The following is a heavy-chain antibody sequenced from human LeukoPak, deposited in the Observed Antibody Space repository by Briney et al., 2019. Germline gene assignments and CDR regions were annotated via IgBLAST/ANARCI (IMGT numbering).Heavy chain of an antibody. V-gene: IGHV4-34*01. D-gene: IGHD3-10*01. J-gene: IGHJ4*02. Sequence: GSLRLSCAASGFTFSSYAMSWVRQAPGKGLEWIGEINHSGSTNYNPSLKSRVTISVDTSKNQFSLKLNSLTAADTAVYYCATGGWFGESRGVYWGQGTLVTVSS. CDR2: INHSGST. CDR1: GFTFSSYA. CDR3: ATGGWFGESRGVY.